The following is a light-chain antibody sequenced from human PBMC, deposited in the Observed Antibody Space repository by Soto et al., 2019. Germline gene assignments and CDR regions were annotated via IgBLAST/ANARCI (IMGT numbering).Light chain of an antibody. CDR2: AAS. J-gene: IGKJ1*01. Sequence: DIQMTQSPSSLSASVGDRVTITCRASQNINNYLNWYQQKPGKAPKLLIYAASSLQSGVASRFSGSGSGTDFTLTISSLQPEDFATYYCQQSYSALWGTCGQGTKV. V-gene: IGKV1-39*01. CDR1: QNINNY. CDR3: QQSYSALWGT.